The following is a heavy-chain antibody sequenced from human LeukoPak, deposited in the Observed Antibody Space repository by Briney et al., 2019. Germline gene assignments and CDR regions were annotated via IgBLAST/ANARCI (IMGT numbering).Heavy chain of an antibody. CDR3: ARVKYYYGSGSYPFDY. CDR2: IYSGGST. J-gene: IGHJ4*02. D-gene: IGHD3-10*01. CDR1: GFTVSSNY. V-gene: IGHV3-66*01. Sequence: GGSLRLSCAASGFTVSSNYMSWVRQAPGKGLEWVSVIYSGGSTYYADSVKGRFTISRDNSKNTLYLQMNSLRAEDTAVYYCARVKYYYGSGSYPFDYWGQGTLVTVSS.